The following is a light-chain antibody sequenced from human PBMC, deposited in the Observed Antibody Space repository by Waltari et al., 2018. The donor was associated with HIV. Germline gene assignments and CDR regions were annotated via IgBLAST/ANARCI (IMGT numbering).Light chain of an antibody. J-gene: IGKJ1*01. Sequence: IVMTQSPDSLAVSLGERPPTNFNSRPSVLYIFTDNNYLAWYQQKPGQPPKLLIYWAYTRESGVPDRFSGSGSGTDFALTISSLQPEDVAVYYCQQYYSTPWTFGQGTKVEIK. CDR1: PSVLYIFTDNNY. CDR3: QQYYSTPWT. CDR2: WAY. V-gene: IGKV4-1*01.